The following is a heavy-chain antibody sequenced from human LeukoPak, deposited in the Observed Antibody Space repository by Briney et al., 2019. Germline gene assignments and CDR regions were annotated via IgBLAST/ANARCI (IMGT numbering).Heavy chain of an antibody. V-gene: IGHV3-48*04. D-gene: IGHD1-1*01. CDR3: AREHNFAFDN. CDR2: IGISSGNT. CDR1: GLTFSSYA. J-gene: IGHJ4*02. Sequence: PGGTLRLSCAAPGLTFSSYAMNWVREAPGKGLEWISYIGISSGNTKYADSVKGRFTISADNARNSLYLQMNSLRVEDTAVYYWAREHNFAFDNWGQGTLVSVTS.